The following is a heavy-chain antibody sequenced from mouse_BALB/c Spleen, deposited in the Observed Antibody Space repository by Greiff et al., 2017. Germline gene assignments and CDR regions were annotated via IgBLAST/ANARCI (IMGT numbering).Heavy chain of an antibody. CDR1: GYTFTSYY. D-gene: IGHD3-1*01. J-gene: IGHJ4*01. CDR3: ARPARVTYYYAMDY. CDR2: IYPGNVNT. Sequence: VKLMESGPELVKPGASVRISCKASGYTFTSYYIHWVKQRPGQGLEWIGWIYPGNVNTKYNEKFKGKATLTADKSSSTAYMQLSSLTSEDSAVYFCARPARVTYYYAMDYWGQGTSVTVSS. V-gene: IGHV1S56*01.